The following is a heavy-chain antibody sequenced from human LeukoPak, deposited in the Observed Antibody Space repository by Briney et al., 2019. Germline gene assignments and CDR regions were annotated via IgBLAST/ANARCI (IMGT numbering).Heavy chain of an antibody. D-gene: IGHD3-10*01. CDR1: GFTFSGYW. CDR3: TRGGSYFEK. CDR2: ITSSSSSI. J-gene: IGHJ4*02. Sequence: GGSLRLSCAASGFTFSGYWMHWVRQAPGKGLEWIAYITSSSSSIFYAASVRGRFTISRDNARNSLWLQMNSLRDEDTAVYYCTRGGSYFEKWGQGSLVTV. V-gene: IGHV3-48*02.